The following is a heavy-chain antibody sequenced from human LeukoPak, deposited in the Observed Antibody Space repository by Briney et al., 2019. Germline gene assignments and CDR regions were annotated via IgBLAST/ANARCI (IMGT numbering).Heavy chain of an antibody. CDR1: GGSFSGYY. J-gene: IGHJ5*02. V-gene: IGHV4-34*01. CDR2: INHSGST. Sequence: KPSETLSLTCAVYGGSFSGYYWSWIRQPPGRGLEWIGEINHSGSTNYNPSLKSQVTISVDTSKNQFSLKLSSVTAADTAVYYCARKNPRTNIVGAVPRYWFDPWGQGTLVTVSS. CDR3: ARKNPRTNIVGAVPRYWFDP. D-gene: IGHD1-26*01.